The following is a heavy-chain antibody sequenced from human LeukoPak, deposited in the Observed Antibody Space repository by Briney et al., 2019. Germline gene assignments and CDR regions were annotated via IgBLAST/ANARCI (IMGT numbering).Heavy chain of an antibody. CDR2: IFYSGST. CDR1: GYSISSGYY. CDR3: AKSNGYGLIDI. D-gene: IGHD3-10*01. Sequence: SETLSLICTVSGYSISSGYYWGWIRQPPGKGLEWIGNIFYSGSTYYGPSLKSRLTISLDTSRNQFSLKLNSVTAADTAVYYCAKSNGYGLIDIWGQGTMVTVSS. J-gene: IGHJ3*02. V-gene: IGHV4-38-2*02.